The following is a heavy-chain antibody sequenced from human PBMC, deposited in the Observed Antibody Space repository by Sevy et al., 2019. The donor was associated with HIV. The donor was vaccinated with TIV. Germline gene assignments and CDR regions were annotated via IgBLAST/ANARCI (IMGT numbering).Heavy chain of an antibody. CDR3: ARDRRYCSGGSCYGGFDY. CDR2: ISAYNGNT. D-gene: IGHD2-15*01. J-gene: IGHJ4*02. CDR1: GYTFTSYG. Sequence: ASVKVSCKASGYTFTSYGISWVRQAPGQGLEWMGWISAYNGNTNYAQKLQGRVTMTTDTSTSTAYMELRSLRSDDTAVYYCARDRRYCSGGSCYGGFDYWGQGTLVTVSS. V-gene: IGHV1-18*01.